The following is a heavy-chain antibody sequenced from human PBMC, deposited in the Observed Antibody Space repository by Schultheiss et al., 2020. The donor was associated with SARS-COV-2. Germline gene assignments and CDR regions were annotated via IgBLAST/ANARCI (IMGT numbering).Heavy chain of an antibody. J-gene: IGHJ2*01. CDR3: ARLGWGIAARRYFDL. V-gene: IGHV3-13*01. CDR2: IGTAGDT. CDR1: GFTFSSYD. D-gene: IGHD6-6*01. Sequence: GGSLRLSCAASGFTFSSYDMHWVRQATGKGLEWVSAIGTAGDTYYPGSVKGRFTISRENAKNSLYLQMNSLRAGDTAVYYCARLGWGIAARRYFDLWGRGTLVTVSS.